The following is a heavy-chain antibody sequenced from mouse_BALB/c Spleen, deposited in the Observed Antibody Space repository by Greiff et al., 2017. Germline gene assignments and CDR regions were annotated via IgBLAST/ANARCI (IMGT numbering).Heavy chain of an antibody. D-gene: IGHD1-1*01. CDR3: NYYSSSFAY. Sequence: VQLQQSGAELVRSGASVKLSCTASGFNIKDYYMHWVKQRPEQGLEWIGWIDPENGDTEYAPKFQGKATMTADTSSNTAYLQLSSLTSEDTAVYYCNYYSSSFAYWGQGTLVTVSA. CDR2: IDPENGDT. J-gene: IGHJ3*01. CDR1: GFNIKDYY. V-gene: IGHV14-4*02.